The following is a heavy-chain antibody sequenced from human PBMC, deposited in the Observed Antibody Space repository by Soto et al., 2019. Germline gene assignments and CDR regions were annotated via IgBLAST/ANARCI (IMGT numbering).Heavy chain of an antibody. J-gene: IGHJ4*02. CDR3: VRWSYLDY. CDR2: ISGSDGKT. V-gene: IGHV3-23*01. D-gene: IGHD3-3*01. Sequence: GGSLRLSCAASGFSFISYAMSWVRQAPGKGLGWVSTISGSDGKTFYADSVKGRFSISRDTSKNMLYLQMNNLRGDDTAVYYCVRWSYLDYWGQGTRVTVSS. CDR1: GFSFISYA.